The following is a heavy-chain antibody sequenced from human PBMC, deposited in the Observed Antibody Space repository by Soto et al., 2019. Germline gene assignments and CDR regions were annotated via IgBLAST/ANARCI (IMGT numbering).Heavy chain of an antibody. CDR3: ARGATHGSSWYFWIDP. Sequence: QVQLVQSGAEVRMPGSSVKVSCKASGGTFSTYPINWVRQAPGQGLEWMGGIIPLFGTTNYAQKFKGRVTITADESTSTAYMELSSLIAEDAAVYYCARGATHGSSWYFWIDPWGQGTLVTVSS. V-gene: IGHV1-69*01. J-gene: IGHJ5*02. CDR1: GGTFSTYP. D-gene: IGHD6-13*01. CDR2: IIPLFGTT.